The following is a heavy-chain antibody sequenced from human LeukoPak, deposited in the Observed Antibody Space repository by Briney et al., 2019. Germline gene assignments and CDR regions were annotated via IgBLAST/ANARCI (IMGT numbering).Heavy chain of an antibody. CDR3: ANEIRPNDY. Sequence: GSLRPSCAASGVRFTNHAMTWVRPAPGKGLEWVSAISISGTKTYYADSVKGRFTISRDNSKNTLYLQMNSLRVEDTAVYYCANEIRPNDYWGQGTLVTVSS. V-gene: IGHV3-23*01. CDR1: GVRFTNHA. J-gene: IGHJ4*02. CDR2: ISISGTKT.